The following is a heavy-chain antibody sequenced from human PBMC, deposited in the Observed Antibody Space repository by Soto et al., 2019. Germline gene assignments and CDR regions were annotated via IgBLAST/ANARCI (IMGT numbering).Heavy chain of an antibody. D-gene: IGHD6-6*01. V-gene: IGHV6-1*01. Sequence: SQTLSLTCAISGDSVSSNSAAWNWIRQSPSRGLEWLGRTYYRSKWYNDYAVSVKSRITINPDTSKNQFSLQLNSVTPEDTAVYYCARDRSSSSLFYYYYYYGMDVCGQGPTVTVYS. CDR3: ARDRSSSSLFYYYYYYGMDV. J-gene: IGHJ6*02. CDR2: TYYRSKWYN. CDR1: GDSVSSNSAA.